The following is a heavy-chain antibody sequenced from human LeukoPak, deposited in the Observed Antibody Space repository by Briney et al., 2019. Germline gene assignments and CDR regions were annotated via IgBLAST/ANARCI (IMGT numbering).Heavy chain of an antibody. CDR1: GFTFSSYG. CDR2: ISYDGSNK. V-gene: IGHV3-30*18. D-gene: IGHD6-6*01. CDR3: AKGRPQGATFDY. Sequence: GRSLRLSCAASGFTFSSYGMHWVRQAPGKGLEWVAVISYDGSNKYYADSVKGRFTISRDNSKNTLYLQMNSLRAEDTAVYYCAKGRPQGATFDYWGQGTLVTVSS. J-gene: IGHJ4*02.